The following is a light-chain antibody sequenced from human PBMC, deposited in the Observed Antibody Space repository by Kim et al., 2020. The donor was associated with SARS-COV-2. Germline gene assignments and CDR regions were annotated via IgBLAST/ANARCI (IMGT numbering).Light chain of an antibody. CDR3: QQYGSSPRT. J-gene: IGKJ1*01. CDR2: DAS. V-gene: IGKV3-20*01. Sequence: SPGETATLSCSASQSFSSSYLALYQVKPGHAPRLLIYDASTMATGIPDRFIGSGSGTDFTLTISRLEPEDFAVYYCQQYGSSPRTFGHGTKVDIK. CDR1: QSFSSSY.